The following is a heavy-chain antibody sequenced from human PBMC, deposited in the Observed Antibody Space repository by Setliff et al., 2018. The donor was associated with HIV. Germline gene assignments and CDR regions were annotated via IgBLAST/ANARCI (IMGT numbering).Heavy chain of an antibody. CDR3: ARHIRGQQLNWFDP. CDR2: IYYSGST. J-gene: IGHJ5*02. CDR1: GGSINSSTYY. D-gene: IGHD6-13*01. V-gene: IGHV4-39*01. Sequence: SETLSLTCTVSGGSINSSTYYWGWIRQPPGKGLERIGTIYYSGSTYYNPSLKSRVTISVDTSKNQFSLKLNSVTAADTAVYYCARHIRGQQLNWFDPWGQGTLVTVSS.